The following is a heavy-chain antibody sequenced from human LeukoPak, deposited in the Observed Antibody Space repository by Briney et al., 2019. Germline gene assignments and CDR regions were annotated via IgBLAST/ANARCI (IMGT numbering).Heavy chain of an antibody. CDR3: ARHCSSSSSNWFDP. D-gene: IGHD6-13*01. J-gene: IGHJ5*02. CDR1: GFDFSSSW. CDR2: IFPGDSET. V-gene: IGHV5-51*01. Sequence: GESLKISCQGSGFDFSSSWIGWVRHMPGKGLECMGIIFPGDSETRYSPSFEGHVTFSVDKSTKTAYLQWSSLMASDTAVYYCARHCSSSSSNWFDPWGQGTLVTVSS.